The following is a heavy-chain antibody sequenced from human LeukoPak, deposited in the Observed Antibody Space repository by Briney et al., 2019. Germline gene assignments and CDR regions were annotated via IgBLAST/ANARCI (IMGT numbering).Heavy chain of an antibody. CDR1: GYTFTSYG. CDR2: ISAYNGNT. J-gene: IGHJ6*02. V-gene: IGHV1-18*01. Sequence: GASVELSCKASGYTFTSYGISWVRQAPGQGLEWMGWISAYNGNTNYAQKLQGRVTMTTDTSTSTAYMELRSLRSDDTAVYYCARVSYGEWELPYYYYYGMDVWGQGTTVTVSS. D-gene: IGHD1-26*01. CDR3: ARVSYGEWELPYYYYYGMDV.